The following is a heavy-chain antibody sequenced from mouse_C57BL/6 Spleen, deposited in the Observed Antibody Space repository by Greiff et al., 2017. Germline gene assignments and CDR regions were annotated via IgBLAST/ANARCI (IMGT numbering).Heavy chain of an antibody. D-gene: IGHD1-1*01. CDR3: ARNYYGSSYHAMDY. Sequence: QVQLQQSGAELVRPGTSVQVSCKASGYAFTNYLIEWVKQRPGQGLEWIGVINPGSGGTNYNEKFKGKATLTADKSSSTAYMQLSSLTSEDSAVYFCARNYYGSSYHAMDYWGQGTSVTVSS. J-gene: IGHJ4*01. V-gene: IGHV1-54*01. CDR1: GYAFTNYL. CDR2: INPGSGGT.